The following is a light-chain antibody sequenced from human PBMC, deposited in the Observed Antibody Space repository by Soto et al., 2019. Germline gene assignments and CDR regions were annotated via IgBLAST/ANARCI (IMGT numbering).Light chain of an antibody. Sequence: DIQMTQSPSTLSASVVDRVTITCRASQSISVWLAWYQQKAGKAPNLLIYKASRLEGGVPSRFSGSGSGTEFTLTISGLQPDDFATYYCQQYNSFSWTFGQGTKVDIK. CDR3: QQYNSFSWT. CDR1: QSISVW. J-gene: IGKJ1*01. CDR2: KAS. V-gene: IGKV1-5*03.